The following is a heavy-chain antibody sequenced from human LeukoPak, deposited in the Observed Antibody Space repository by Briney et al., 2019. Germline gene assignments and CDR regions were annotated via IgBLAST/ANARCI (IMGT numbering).Heavy chain of an antibody. D-gene: IGHD3-16*02. CDR3: ARDADRKFDY. CDR2: MNQDGSVK. V-gene: IGHV3-7*01. Sequence: GGSLRLSCAASGFTFSAYWMTWVRQAPGKGLEWVANMNQDGSVKYYVDSVKGRFTISGDNANSLYLQMNSLRAEDTAVYYCARDADRKFDYWGQGTLVTVSS. CDR1: GFTFSAYW. J-gene: IGHJ4*02.